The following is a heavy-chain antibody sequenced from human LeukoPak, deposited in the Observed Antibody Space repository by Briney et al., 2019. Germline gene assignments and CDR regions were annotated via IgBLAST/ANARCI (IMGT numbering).Heavy chain of an antibody. CDR1: GYTFTGYY. CDR2: INPNSGGT. D-gene: IGHD1-20*01. Sequence: GASVKVSCKASGYTFTGYYMHWVRQAPGQGLEWMGWINPNSGGTNYAQKFQGWVTLTRDTSNSTANMELSRLRSDDTAVYYCARGGRWYNWNDDGDGWFDPWGQGTLVPVSS. CDR3: ARGGRWYNWNDDGDGWFDP. V-gene: IGHV1-2*04. J-gene: IGHJ5*02.